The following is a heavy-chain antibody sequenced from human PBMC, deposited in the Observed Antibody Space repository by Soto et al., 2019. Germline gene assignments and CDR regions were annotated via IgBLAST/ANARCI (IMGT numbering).Heavy chain of an antibody. V-gene: IGHV4-59*01. D-gene: IGHD3-10*01. J-gene: IGHJ4*02. CDR3: ARHFYSSGSLEPPLK. CDR1: GGSISGSY. Sequence: SETLSLSCTVSGGSISGSYWDWIRQPPGKGLEWIGYIHYSGSTSYNPSLKSRVTISVDTSRNQFSLRLSSATAADTAVYFCARHFYSSGSLEPPLKWGQGTLVTVSS. CDR2: IHYSGST.